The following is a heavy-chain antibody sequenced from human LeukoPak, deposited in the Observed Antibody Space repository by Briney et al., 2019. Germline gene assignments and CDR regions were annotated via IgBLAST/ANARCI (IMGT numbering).Heavy chain of an antibody. D-gene: IGHD4-17*01. CDR1: GFTVSNNY. V-gene: IGHV3-66*01. CDR2: INSDGNT. Sequence: GGSLRLSCAASGFTVSNNYMAWVRQAPGMGLEWVSVINSDGNTDYADSVKGRFTISRDNSKNTLFLQMNSLRAEDTAVYFCSRTYGDYDYYYGLDVWGQGTTVTVYS. J-gene: IGHJ6*02. CDR3: SRTYGDYDYYYGLDV.